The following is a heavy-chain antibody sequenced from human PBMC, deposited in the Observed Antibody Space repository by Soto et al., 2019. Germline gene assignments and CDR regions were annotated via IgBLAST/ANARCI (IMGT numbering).Heavy chain of an antibody. V-gene: IGHV4-39*01. CDR3: ARLTMTAPIDY. CDR1: GGSISSSSYY. Sequence: SETLSLTCTVSGGSISSSSYYSSRFRQPPGKGLEWFGSIYYSGSTFYNPSLKSRVTMSVDTSNTQFSLNLTSVTAADTAVYFCARLTMTAPIDYWGQGTLVTVSS. J-gene: IGHJ4*02. D-gene: IGHD3-22*01. CDR2: IYYSGST.